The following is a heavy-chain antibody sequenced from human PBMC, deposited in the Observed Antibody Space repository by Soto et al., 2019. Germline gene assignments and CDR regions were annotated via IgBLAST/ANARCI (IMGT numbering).Heavy chain of an antibody. CDR2: ISYDGSNK. Sequence: QVQLVESGGGVVQPGRSLRLSCAASGFTFSSYAMHWVRQAPGKGLEWVAVISYDGSNKYYADSVRGRFTISRDNSKNTLYLQMNSRRAADTAVYYCARDMEYVVVTSARRGPFDYWGQGTLVTVSS. CDR1: GFTFSSYA. D-gene: IGHD2-21*02. V-gene: IGHV3-30-3*01. J-gene: IGHJ4*02. CDR3: ARDMEYVVVTSARRGPFDY.